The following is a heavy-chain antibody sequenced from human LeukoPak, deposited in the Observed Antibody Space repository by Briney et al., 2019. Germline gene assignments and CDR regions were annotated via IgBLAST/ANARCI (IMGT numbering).Heavy chain of an antibody. D-gene: IGHD2-15*01. Sequence: GGSLRLSCAASGFTFSSYSMNWVRQAPGKGLEWVSSISSSSSYIYYADSVRGRFTISRDNAKNSLYLQMNSLRAEDTAVYYCARGVAATAKHFDCWGQGTLVTVSS. CDR3: ARGVAATAKHFDC. J-gene: IGHJ4*02. V-gene: IGHV3-21*01. CDR1: GFTFSSYS. CDR2: ISSSSSYI.